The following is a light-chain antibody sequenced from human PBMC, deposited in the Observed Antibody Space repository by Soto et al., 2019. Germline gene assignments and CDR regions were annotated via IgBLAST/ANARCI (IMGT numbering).Light chain of an antibody. CDR1: QGISNY. J-gene: IGKJ5*01. CDR2: AAS. Sequence: DIQMTQSPSSLSASVGDRVTITCRASQGISNYLAWDQQKPGKVPKLLIYAASTLQSGVPSRFSGSGSGTDFTLTISSLQPEDGATYYCQKYNSAPRTVGQGTRREIK. V-gene: IGKV1-27*01. CDR3: QKYNSAPRT.